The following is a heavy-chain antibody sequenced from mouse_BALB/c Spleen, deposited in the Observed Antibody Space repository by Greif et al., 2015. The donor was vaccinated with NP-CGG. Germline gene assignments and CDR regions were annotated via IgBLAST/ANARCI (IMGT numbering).Heavy chain of an antibody. D-gene: IGHD2-2*01. V-gene: IGHV14-3*02. CDR2: IDPANGNT. CDR1: GFNIKDTY. CDR3: ARSGLRRGNAMDY. J-gene: IGHJ4*01. Sequence: VQLQQSGAALVKPGASVKLSCTASGFNIKDTYMHWVKQRPEQGLEWIGRIDPANGNTKYDPKFQGKATITADTSSNTAYLQLSSLTSEDTAVYYCARSGLRRGNAMDYWGQGTSVTVSS.